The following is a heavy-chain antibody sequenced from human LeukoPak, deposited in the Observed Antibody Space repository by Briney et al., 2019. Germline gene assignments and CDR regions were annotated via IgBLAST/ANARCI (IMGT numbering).Heavy chain of an antibody. V-gene: IGHV1-2*02. Sequence: GASVKVSCKASGYTFTGYYMHWVRQAPGQGLEWMGLINPNSGGTNYAQKFQGRVTMTRDTSISTAYMELRRLRSDDTAVYYCAREISAGYSSGWYIVYFEYCGQGTLVTVSS. CDR2: INPNSGGT. J-gene: IGHJ4*02. CDR3: AREISAGYSSGWYIVYFEY. D-gene: IGHD6-19*01. CDR1: GYTFTGYY.